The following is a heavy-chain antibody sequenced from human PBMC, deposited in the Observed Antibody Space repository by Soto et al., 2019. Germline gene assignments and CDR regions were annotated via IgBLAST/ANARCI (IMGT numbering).Heavy chain of an antibody. CDR1: GGTFSSYA. CDR3: ARNYYDSSGYFDY. J-gene: IGHJ4*02. CDR2: IIPIFGTA. Sequence: SVKVSWKAAGGTFSSYAISWGRQAPGQGLEWMGGIIPIFGTANYAQKFQGRVTITADESTSTAYMELSSLRSEDTAVYYCARNYYDSSGYFDYWGQGTLVTVSS. V-gene: IGHV1-69*13. D-gene: IGHD3-22*01.